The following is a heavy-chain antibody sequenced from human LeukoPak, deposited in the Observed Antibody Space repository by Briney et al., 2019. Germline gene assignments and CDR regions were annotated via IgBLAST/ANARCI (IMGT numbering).Heavy chain of an antibody. CDR3: ARVRGSYYYYGMDV. V-gene: IGHV1-8*01. Sequence: ASVKVSCKASGYTFSSYDINWVRQAPGQGLEWLGWMNPNSGNTGYAQKFQGRVTMTRNTSISTAYMELSSLRSEDTAVYYCARVRGSYYYYGMDVWGQGTTVTVSS. D-gene: IGHD2-15*01. J-gene: IGHJ6*02. CDR1: GYTFSSYD. CDR2: MNPNSGNT.